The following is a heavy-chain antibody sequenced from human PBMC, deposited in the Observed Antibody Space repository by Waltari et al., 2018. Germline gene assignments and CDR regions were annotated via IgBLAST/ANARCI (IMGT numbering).Heavy chain of an antibody. CDR2: IHISGRT. D-gene: IGHD3-22*01. J-gene: IGHJ5*02. Sequence: QVQLQESGPGLVRPSETLSLTCTVSGGSVSDFYWTWIRQPAGGGLEWIGRIHISGRTDYHPSLKSRVSMSVDTSKNQFSLKLSSVTAADTAVYYCGRDYDQDWFNPWGQGTLVTVSS. V-gene: IGHV4-4*07. CDR3: GRDYDQDWFNP. CDR1: GGSVSDFY.